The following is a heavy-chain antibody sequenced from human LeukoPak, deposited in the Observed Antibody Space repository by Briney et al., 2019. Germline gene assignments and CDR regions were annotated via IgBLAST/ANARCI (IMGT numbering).Heavy chain of an antibody. CDR1: GGSISSYY. Sequence: PSETLSLTCTVSGGSISSYYWSWVRQPPEKGLEWIGYIFYSESTNYNPSLKSRVTMSVDTSKNQFSLQLSSVTAADTAVYYCARGSRAFDYWGQGTLVTLS. J-gene: IGHJ4*02. V-gene: IGHV4-59*01. CDR2: IFYSEST. D-gene: IGHD4/OR15-4a*01. CDR3: ARGSRAFDY.